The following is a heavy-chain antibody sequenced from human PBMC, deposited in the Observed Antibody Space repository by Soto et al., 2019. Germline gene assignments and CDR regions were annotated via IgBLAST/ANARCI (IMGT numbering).Heavy chain of an antibody. CDR3: VRNWSYYGGDYYYGMDA. V-gene: IGHV2-5*02. CDR2: IYWDDDE. Sequence: ITLKESGPTLVKPTQTLTLTCTFSGFSLNTGGVGVGWVRQPRGKAMEWLALIYWDDDERYRPSLRSRLNITKDPFTHQVFLTMTNMDPEDTATYYCVRNWSYYGGDYYYGMDAWGQGTTVTVSS. D-gene: IGHD3-10*01. J-gene: IGHJ6*02. CDR1: GFSLNTGGVG.